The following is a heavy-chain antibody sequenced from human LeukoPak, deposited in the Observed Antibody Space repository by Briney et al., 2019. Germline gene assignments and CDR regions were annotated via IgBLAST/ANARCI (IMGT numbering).Heavy chain of an antibody. CDR3: ARGARGIVLMA. CDR1: GGSISSYY. V-gene: IGHV4-59*01. Sequence: PSETLSLACTVSGGSISSYYWSWIRQPPGKGLEWIGYIYYSGSTNYNPSLKSRVTISVDTSKNQFSLKLSSVTAADTAVYYCARGARGIVLMAWGQGTLVTVSS. CDR2: IYYSGST. D-gene: IGHD2-8*01. J-gene: IGHJ5*02.